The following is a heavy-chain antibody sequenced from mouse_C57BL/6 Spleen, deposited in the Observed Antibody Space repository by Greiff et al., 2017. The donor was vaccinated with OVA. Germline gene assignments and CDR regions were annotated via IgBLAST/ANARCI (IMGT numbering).Heavy chain of an antibody. Sequence: EVQLVESGGGLVKPGGSLKLSCAASGFTFSSYAMSWVRQTPEKRLEWVATISDGGSYTYYPDNVKGRFTISRDNAKNNLYLQMSHLKSEDTAMYYCARRYYYGSRWGAMDYWGQGTSVTVSS. CDR3: ARRYYYGSRWGAMDY. CDR2: ISDGGSYT. CDR1: GFTFSSYA. D-gene: IGHD1-1*01. V-gene: IGHV5-4*03. J-gene: IGHJ4*01.